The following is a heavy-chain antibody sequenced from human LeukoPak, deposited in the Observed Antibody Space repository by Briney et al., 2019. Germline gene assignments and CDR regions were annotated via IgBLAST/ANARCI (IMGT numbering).Heavy chain of an antibody. CDR2: ISGSGGST. J-gene: IGHJ4*02. V-gene: IGHV3-23*01. Sequence: PGGSLRLSCAASGFTFSSYAMSWVRQAPGKGLEGVSAISGSGGSTYYADSVKGRFTISRDNSKNTLYLQMNSLRAEDTAVYYCAKEMELRFLEWLSSDYYFDYWGQGTLVTVSS. D-gene: IGHD3-3*01. CDR1: GFTFSSYA. CDR3: AKEMELRFLEWLSSDYYFDY.